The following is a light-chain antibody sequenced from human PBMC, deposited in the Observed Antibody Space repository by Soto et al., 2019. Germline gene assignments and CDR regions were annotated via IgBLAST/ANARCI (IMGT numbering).Light chain of an antibody. J-gene: IGKJ2*01. CDR1: QSVSSSY. CDR3: QQYGSSQVT. Sequence: EIVLTQSPGTLSLSPGERATLSCRASQSVSSSYLAWYQQKPGQAPRLLIYGASSRATGIPDRFSGSGSGTYFTLTIRRLEPEDFAVYYCQQYGSSQVTFGQGNKLEIK. CDR2: GAS. V-gene: IGKV3-20*01.